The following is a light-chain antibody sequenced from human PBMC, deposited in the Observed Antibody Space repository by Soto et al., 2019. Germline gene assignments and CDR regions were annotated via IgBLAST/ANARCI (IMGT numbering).Light chain of an antibody. Sequence: DIVMTQSPDSLAVSLGERATINCKSSQSVLYSSNNKNYLAWYQQKPGQPPKLLIYWASTRESGVPDRFSGSGSETDFTLTISSRQAEDVAVSYCQQYYSTPYTFGQGTKLEIK. J-gene: IGKJ2*01. CDR1: QSVLYSSNNKNY. CDR3: QQYYSTPYT. V-gene: IGKV4-1*01. CDR2: WAS.